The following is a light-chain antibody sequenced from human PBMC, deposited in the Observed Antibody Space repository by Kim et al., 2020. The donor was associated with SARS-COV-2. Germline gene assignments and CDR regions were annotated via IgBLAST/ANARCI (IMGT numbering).Light chain of an antibody. CDR3: QQYYSTPPS. V-gene: IGKV4-1*01. Sequence: RANRNCKSHHTVLYNSNNKNYLAWYQQKPGQAPKLLIYWASIRESGVSDRVSGSRSETDFTLTISSLQAEDVTGYFCQQYYSTPPSFGHGTKLEI. CDR1: HTVLYNSNNKNY. J-gene: IGKJ2*03. CDR2: WAS.